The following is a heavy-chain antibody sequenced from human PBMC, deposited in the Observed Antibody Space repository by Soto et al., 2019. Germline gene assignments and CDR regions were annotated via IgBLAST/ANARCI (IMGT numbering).Heavy chain of an antibody. D-gene: IGHD4-17*01. V-gene: IGHV1-18*01. CDR2: ISAYNGNT. CDR1: GYTFTSYG. CDR3: ARASTVTTSGWFDP. J-gene: IGHJ5*02. Sequence: GASVKVSCKASGYTFTSYGIGWVRQAPGQGLEWMGWISAYNGNTNYAQKLQGRVTMTTDTSTSTAYMELRSLRSDDTAVYYCARASTVTTSGWFDPWGQGTLVTVSS.